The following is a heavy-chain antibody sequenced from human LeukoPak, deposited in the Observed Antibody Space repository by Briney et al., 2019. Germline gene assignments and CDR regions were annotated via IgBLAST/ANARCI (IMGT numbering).Heavy chain of an antibody. D-gene: IGHD5-24*01. J-gene: IGHJ4*02. CDR1: GYTFTSYY. Sequence: ASVKVSCKAPGYTFTSYYMHWVRQAPGQGLEWMGIINPSGGSTSYAQKFQGRVTMTRDTSTSTVYMELSSLRSGDTAVYYCARGGKDGYNFWFTTEYYFDYWGQGTLVTVSS. CDR3: ARGGKDGYNFWFTTEYYFDY. V-gene: IGHV1-46*01. CDR2: INPSGGST.